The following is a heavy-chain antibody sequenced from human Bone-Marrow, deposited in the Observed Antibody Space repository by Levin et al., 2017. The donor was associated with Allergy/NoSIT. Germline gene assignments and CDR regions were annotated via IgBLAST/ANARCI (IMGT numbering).Heavy chain of an antibody. D-gene: IGHD6-19*01. CDR1: GFTFSSYA. J-gene: IGHJ3*02. Sequence: ETLSLTCAASGFTFSSYAMSWVRQAPGKGLEWVSAISGSGGSTYYADSVKGRFTISRDNSKNTLYLQMNSLRAEDTAVYYCAKREGIAVAGYAFDIWGQGTMVTVSS. V-gene: IGHV3-23*01. CDR3: AKREGIAVAGYAFDI. CDR2: ISGSGGST.